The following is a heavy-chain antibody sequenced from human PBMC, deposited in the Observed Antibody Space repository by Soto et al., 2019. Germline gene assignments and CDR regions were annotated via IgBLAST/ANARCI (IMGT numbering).Heavy chain of an antibody. J-gene: IGHJ6*02. D-gene: IGHD5-18*01. CDR1: GYTFTTYA. CDR2: INPGSGNR. Sequence: ASVKVSCKASGYTFTTYAMHWVRQAPGQRLEWMGWINPGSGNRQYSQKFQDRLTITTDTSASTAYMELSSLRSEDTAVYYCATRSYGPTYYYHAMDVWGQGTTVTVSS. CDR3: ATRSYGPTYYYHAMDV. V-gene: IGHV1-3*01.